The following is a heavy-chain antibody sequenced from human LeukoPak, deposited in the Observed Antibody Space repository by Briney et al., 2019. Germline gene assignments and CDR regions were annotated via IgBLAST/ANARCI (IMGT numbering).Heavy chain of an antibody. D-gene: IGHD4-23*01. V-gene: IGHV4-34*01. J-gene: IGHJ4*02. CDR1: GGSFSGYY. CDR2: INHSGST. CDR3: ARGQNYGGNFDY. Sequence: SETLSLTCAVYGGSFSGYYWSWIRQPPGKGLEWIGEINHSGSTNDNPSLKSRVTISVDTSKNQFSLKLSSVTAADTAVYYCARGQNYGGNFDYWGQGTLVTVSS.